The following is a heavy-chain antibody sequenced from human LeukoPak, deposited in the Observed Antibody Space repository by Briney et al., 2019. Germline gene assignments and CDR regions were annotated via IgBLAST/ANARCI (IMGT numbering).Heavy chain of an antibody. CDR3: ARTRGYSGYDPHYYYYYGMDV. Sequence: SETLSLTCTVSGGSISRYYWSWIRQPPGKGLEWIGYIYYSGSTNYNPSLKSRVTISVDTSKNQFSLKLSSVTAADTAVYYCARTRGYSGYDPHYYYYYGMDVWGQGTTVTVSS. CDR1: GGSISRYY. D-gene: IGHD5-12*01. V-gene: IGHV4-59*08. J-gene: IGHJ6*02. CDR2: IYYSGST.